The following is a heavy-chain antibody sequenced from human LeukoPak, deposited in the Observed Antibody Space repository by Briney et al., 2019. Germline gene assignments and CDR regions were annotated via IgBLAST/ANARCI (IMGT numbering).Heavy chain of an antibody. CDR2: IRYDGSNK. CDR3: AKDRGFRDFWSGYDIEPYYFDY. V-gene: IGHV3-30*02. Sequence: GGSLRLSCAASGFTFSSYGMHWVRQAPGKGLEWVAFIRYDGSNKYYADSVKGRFTISRDNSKNTLYLQMNSLRAEDTAVYYCAKDRGFRDFWSGYDIEPYYFDYWGQGTLVTVSS. CDR1: GFTFSSYG. D-gene: IGHD3-3*01. J-gene: IGHJ4*02.